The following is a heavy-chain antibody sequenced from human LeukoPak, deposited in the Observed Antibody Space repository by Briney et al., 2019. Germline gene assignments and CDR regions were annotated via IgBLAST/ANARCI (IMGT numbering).Heavy chain of an antibody. CDR2: IKSKNDGGTS. CDR3: TTEGRYCGGDCYWNY. CDR1: GFTFSNAW. Sequence: GGSLRLSCAASGFTFSNAWMSWVCQAPGPGMEWVGRIKSKNDGGTSDYAAPEKGSFTISRDDSKNTLYLQMNSLKTEDTAVYYCTTEGRYCGGDCYWNYWGQGTLVTVSS. J-gene: IGHJ4*02. D-gene: IGHD2-21*02. V-gene: IGHV3-15*01.